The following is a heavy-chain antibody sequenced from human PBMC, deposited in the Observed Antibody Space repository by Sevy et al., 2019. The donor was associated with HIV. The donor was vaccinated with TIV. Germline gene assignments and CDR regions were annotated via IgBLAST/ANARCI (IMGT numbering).Heavy chain of an antibody. CDR3: SRRGAFDYDSSGFQSH. CDR1: GYTFTSFG. D-gene: IGHD3-22*01. Sequence: ASVKVSCKTSGYTFTSFGISWVRQAPGQGLEWVGWISVYNGKTNYAQKFQGRITLTSDTSTRTACMELRSLRSDDTAVYYCSRRGAFDYDSSGFQSHWGQGTLVTVSS. CDR2: ISVYNGKT. J-gene: IGHJ4*02. V-gene: IGHV1-18*01.